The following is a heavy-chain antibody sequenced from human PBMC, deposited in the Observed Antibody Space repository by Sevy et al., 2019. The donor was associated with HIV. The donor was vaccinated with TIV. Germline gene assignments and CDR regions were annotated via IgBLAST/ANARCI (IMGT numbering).Heavy chain of an antibody. CDR2: INPKSGGI. D-gene: IGHD6-19*01. CDR3: ARDRGSGWGGLDDY. CDR1: GYTFTGYY. V-gene: IGHV1-2*02. J-gene: IGHJ4*02. Sequence: ASVKVSCKASGYTFTGYYIHWVRQAPGQGLEWMGWINPKSGGINYAQKFQGRVTMTRDTSISTAYMDLSRLRSDDTAVYYCARDRGSGWGGLDDYWGQGTLVTVSS.